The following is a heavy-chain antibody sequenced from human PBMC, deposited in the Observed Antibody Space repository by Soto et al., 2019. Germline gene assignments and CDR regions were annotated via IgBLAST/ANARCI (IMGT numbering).Heavy chain of an antibody. CDR1: GFTFSSYG. CDR3: ARDHQGVTAPTRHYYYYGMDV. Sequence: GGSLRLSCAASGFTFSSYGMHWVRQAPGKGLEWVAVIWYDGSNKYYADSVKGRFTISRDNSKNTLYLQMNSLRAEDTAVYYCARDHQGVTAPTRHYYYYGMDVWGQGTTVTVSS. D-gene: IGHD2-21*02. J-gene: IGHJ6*02. CDR2: IWYDGSNK. V-gene: IGHV3-33*01.